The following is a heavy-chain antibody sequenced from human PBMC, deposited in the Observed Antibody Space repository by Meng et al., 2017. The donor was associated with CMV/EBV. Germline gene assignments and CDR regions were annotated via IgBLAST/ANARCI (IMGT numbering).Heavy chain of an antibody. Sequence: YAMHWGRQAPGKGLEWVAVISYDGSNKYYADSVKGRFTISRDNSKNTLYLQMNSLRAEDTAVYYCAREGVRGDIVVVPAAISWFDPWGQGTLVTVSS. V-gene: IGHV3-30*04. CDR2: ISYDGSNK. D-gene: IGHD2-2*02. J-gene: IGHJ5*02. CDR3: AREGVRGDIVVVPAAISWFDP. CDR1: YA.